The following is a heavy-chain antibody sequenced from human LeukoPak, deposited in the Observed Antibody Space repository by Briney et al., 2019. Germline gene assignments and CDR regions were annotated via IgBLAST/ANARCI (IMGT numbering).Heavy chain of an antibody. V-gene: IGHV3-33*08. CDR3: ARDKGPYYFDQ. J-gene: IGHJ4*02. CDR2: IWNDGSQK. CDR1: GFPFSSYE. Sequence: GGSLRPSCAASGFPFSSYEMNRVRQAPGKGLEWVAVIWNDGSQKYYADSVKGRFTISRDNSKNTLYLQMNSLRAEDTAVYYCARDKGPYYFDQWGQGTLLTVSS.